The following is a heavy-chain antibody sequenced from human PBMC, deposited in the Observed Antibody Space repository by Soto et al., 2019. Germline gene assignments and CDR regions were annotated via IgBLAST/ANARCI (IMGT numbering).Heavy chain of an antibody. Sequence: EALLEESGGGLVQPGGSLGLFCAASGFTFGSDNMNWVRQAPGKGLEWIAYISFDSGTIYYADSVKGRFTISRDNAHNSLYLPMNNLTDDDTAVYYCAKSAGWFEGDSSNVWGHGTMVTVSS. D-gene: IGHD3-10*01. J-gene: IGHJ3*01. CDR2: ISFDSGTI. CDR3: AKSAGWFEGDSSNV. V-gene: IGHV3-48*02. CDR1: GFTFGSDN.